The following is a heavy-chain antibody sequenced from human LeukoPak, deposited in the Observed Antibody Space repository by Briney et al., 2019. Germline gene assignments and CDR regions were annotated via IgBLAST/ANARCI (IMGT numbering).Heavy chain of an antibody. V-gene: IGHV3-30*18. Sequence: GGSLRLSCAASGFTFSSYGMHWVRQAPGKGLEWVALISYDGGDQFYEDSVKGRFTISRDNSKNTLYLQMNSLGAEDTAVYYCAKGLPHSVRWYYFDYWGQGTLVTVSS. CDR1: GFTFSSYG. D-gene: IGHD6-13*01. CDR2: ISYDGGDQ. CDR3: AKGLPHSVRWYYFDY. J-gene: IGHJ4*02.